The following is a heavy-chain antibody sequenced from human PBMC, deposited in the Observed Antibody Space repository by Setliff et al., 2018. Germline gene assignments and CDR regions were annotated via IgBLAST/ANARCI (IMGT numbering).Heavy chain of an antibody. CDR2: ISAYNGNT. CDR3: ATDHQIQDIVMVVTGPGGAFDI. Sequence: WASVKVSCKASGYTFTSYGISWVRQAPRQGLEWMGWISAYNGNTIYAQKFQGRVTMTEDTSTDTAYMELSSLRSEDTAVYYCATDHQIQDIVMVVTGPGGAFDIWGQGTMVTVSS. V-gene: IGHV1-18*01. J-gene: IGHJ3*02. CDR1: GYTFTSYG. D-gene: IGHD2-15*01.